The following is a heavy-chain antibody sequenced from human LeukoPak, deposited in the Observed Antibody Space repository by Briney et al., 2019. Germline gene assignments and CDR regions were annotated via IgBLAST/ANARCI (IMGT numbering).Heavy chain of an antibody. CDR2: ISWNSGSI. J-gene: IGHJ3*02. Sequence: PGGSLRLSCAASGFTFDDYAMHWVRQAPGKGLEWVSGISWNSGSIGYADSVKGRFTISRDNAKNSLYLQMNSLRAEDTALYYCAKDMGGSGVDAFDIWGQGTMVIVSS. V-gene: IGHV3-9*01. D-gene: IGHD3-10*01. CDR1: GFTFDDYA. CDR3: AKDMGGSGVDAFDI.